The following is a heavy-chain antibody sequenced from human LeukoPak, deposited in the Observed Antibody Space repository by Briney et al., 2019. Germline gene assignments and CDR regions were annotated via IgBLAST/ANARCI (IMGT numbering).Heavy chain of an antibody. CDR1: GGSIRSHY. CDR2: IYYSGST. D-gene: IGHD3-22*01. CDR3: ARDRGDKYSSGYYRYGAY. Sequence: PSETLSLTCTVSGGSIRSHYWSWIRQPPGKGLEWIGYIYYSGSTNYNPSLKSRVTISVDTSKNQFSLKLSSVTAADTAVYYCARDRGDKYSSGYYRYGAYWGQGALVTVSS. V-gene: IGHV4-59*11. J-gene: IGHJ4*02.